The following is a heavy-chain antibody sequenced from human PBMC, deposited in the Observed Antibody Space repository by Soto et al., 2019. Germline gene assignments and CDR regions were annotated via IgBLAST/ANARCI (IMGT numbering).Heavy chain of an antibody. CDR2: ISAYNGNT. V-gene: IGHV1-18*01. CDR3: ARDGGPPSQDSSSWFS. Sequence: ASVKVSCKASGYTFTSYGISWVRQAPGQGLEWMGWISAYNGNTNYAQKLQGRVTMTTDTSTSTAYMELRSLRSDDTAVDDCARDGGPPSQDSSSWFSWGQGTLVTVSS. J-gene: IGHJ4*02. CDR1: GYTFTSYG. D-gene: IGHD6-13*01.